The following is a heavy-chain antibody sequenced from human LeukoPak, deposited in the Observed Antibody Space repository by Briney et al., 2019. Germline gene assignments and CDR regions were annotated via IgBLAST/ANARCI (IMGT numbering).Heavy chain of an antibody. D-gene: IGHD3/OR15-3a*01. CDR2: IYYSGNT. Sequence: SETLSLTCTVSGYSISSGYYWGWIRQPPGKGLEWIGSIYYSGNTYYNASLKSQVSISIDTSKNQFSLKLTSVTAADTAVYYCARQTGSGLFILPGGQGTLVTVSS. CDR1: GYSISSGYY. J-gene: IGHJ4*02. CDR3: ARQTGSGLFILP. V-gene: IGHV4-38-2*02.